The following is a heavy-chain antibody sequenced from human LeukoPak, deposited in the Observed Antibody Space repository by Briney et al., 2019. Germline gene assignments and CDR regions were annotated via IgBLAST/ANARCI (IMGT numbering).Heavy chain of an antibody. CDR1: GGSISSSSYY. CDR3: ARFRSSSWSPSWFDP. Sequence: SETLSLTCTVSGGSISSSSYYWGWIRQPPGKGLEWIGSIYYSGSTNYNPSLKSRVTISVDTSKNQFSLKLSSVTAADTAVYYCARFRSSSWSPSWFDPWGQGTLVTVSS. D-gene: IGHD6-13*01. V-gene: IGHV4-39*07. CDR2: IYYSGST. J-gene: IGHJ5*02.